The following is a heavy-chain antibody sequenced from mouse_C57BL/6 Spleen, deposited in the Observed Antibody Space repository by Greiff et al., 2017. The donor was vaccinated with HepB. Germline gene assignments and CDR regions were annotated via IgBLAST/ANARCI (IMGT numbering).Heavy chain of an antibody. D-gene: IGHD1-1*01. CDR2: IYTGDGDT. V-gene: IGHV1-82*01. Sequence: VQLQQSGPELVKPGASVKISCKASGYAFSSSWMNWVKQRPGKGLEWIGRIYTGDGDTNYNGKFKGKATLTADKSSSTAYMQLSSLTSEDSAVYFCARSLYYYGDYWGQGTTLTVSS. CDR1: GYAFSSSW. J-gene: IGHJ2*01. CDR3: ARSLYYYGDY.